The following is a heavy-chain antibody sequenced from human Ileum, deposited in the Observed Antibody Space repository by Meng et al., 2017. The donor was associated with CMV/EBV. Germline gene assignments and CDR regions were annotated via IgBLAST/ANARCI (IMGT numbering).Heavy chain of an antibody. CDR2: INPSGGST. CDR3: ARDSGEVRGVIIGNWLDP. D-gene: IGHD3-10*01. Sequence: ASLMVSCKASGYTFTSYDIHWLRQPPGQGLEWMGIINPSGGSTSYAQKFQGRVTMTRDTSKSTVYMELSSLRSEDTAVYYCARDSGEVRGVIIGNWLDPWGQGTLVTVSS. V-gene: IGHV1-46*01. J-gene: IGHJ5*02. CDR1: GYTFTSYD.